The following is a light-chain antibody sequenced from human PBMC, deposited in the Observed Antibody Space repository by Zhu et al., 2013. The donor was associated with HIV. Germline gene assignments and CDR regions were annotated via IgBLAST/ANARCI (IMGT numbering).Light chain of an antibody. V-gene: IGLV1-51*01. J-gene: IGLJ2*01. Sequence: QSLLTQPPSVSAAPGQKVTISCSGGTSNIEKNYVSWYQQYPGTAPKLLIYDNTKRPSGIPDRFSGAKSGTSATLGITGLQTGDEAEYFCGTWDSSLSAGVFGGGTKLTVL. CDR1: TSNIEKNY. CDR3: GTWDSSLSAGV. CDR2: DNT.